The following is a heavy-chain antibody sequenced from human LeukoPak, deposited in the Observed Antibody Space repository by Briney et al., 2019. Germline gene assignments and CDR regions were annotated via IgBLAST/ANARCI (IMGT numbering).Heavy chain of an antibody. Sequence: PGGSLRLSCAASGFTVSSNYVTWVRQAPGKGLEWVSVFYSGGSTYYAGSVQGRFTLSRDNSKNTVYLQMNSLRAEDTAVYYCARGQGASRGWFDPWGQGTLVTVSS. J-gene: IGHJ5*02. CDR2: FYSGGST. CDR1: GFTVSSNY. D-gene: IGHD4/OR15-4a*01. CDR3: ARGQGASRGWFDP. V-gene: IGHV3-53*01.